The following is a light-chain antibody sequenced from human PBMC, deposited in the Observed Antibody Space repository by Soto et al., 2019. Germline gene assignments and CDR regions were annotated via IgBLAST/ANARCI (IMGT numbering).Light chain of an antibody. CDR3: QQSNNWPLT. CDR2: SAS. CDR1: QSVSSS. Sequence: EVVLTQSPATLSASPGERATLSCRASQSVSSSLAWYQRRPGQAPRLLIYSASTRATGILARFSGSASGTEFTLTISSLQSEDFAIYYCQQSNNWPLTFGQGTRLEIK. J-gene: IGKJ5*01. V-gene: IGKV3-15*01.